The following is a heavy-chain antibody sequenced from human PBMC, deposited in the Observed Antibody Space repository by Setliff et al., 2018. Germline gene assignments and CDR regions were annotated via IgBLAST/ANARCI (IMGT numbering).Heavy chain of an antibody. CDR1: GFSFSSYA. D-gene: IGHD6-13*01. V-gene: IGHV3-23*01. CDR2: ISAISDST. CDR3: AKANTGYSSTWLFDY. Sequence: GESLKISCAASGFSFSSYAMSWVRQAPGKGLEWVSSISAISDSTYYADSVKGRFTISRSSSKNTLYLQMNSLRAEGTAVYYCAKANTGYSSTWLFDYWGQGTLVTVSS. J-gene: IGHJ4*02.